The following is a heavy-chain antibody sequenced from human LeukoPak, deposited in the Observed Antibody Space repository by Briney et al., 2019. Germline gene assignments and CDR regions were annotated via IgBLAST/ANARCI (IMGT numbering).Heavy chain of an antibody. D-gene: IGHD2-8*01. CDR3: ARGHVGSYAYYYYYGIDV. CDR2: INHSGST. J-gene: IGHJ6*02. CDR1: GGSFSGYY. V-gene: IGHV4-34*01. Sequence: SGTLSLTCAVYGGSFSGYYWSWIRQPPKKGLEWIGEINHSGSTNYNPSLKSRVTISVDTSKNQFSLKVRSVTAADTAVYYCARGHVGSYAYYYYYGIDVWGQGTTVTVSS.